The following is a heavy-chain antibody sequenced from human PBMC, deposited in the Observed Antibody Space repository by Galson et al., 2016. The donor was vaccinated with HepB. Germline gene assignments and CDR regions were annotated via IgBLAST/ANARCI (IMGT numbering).Heavy chain of an antibody. V-gene: IGHV2-5*02. CDR2: IYWDDDK. Sequence: PALVKPTQTLTLTCTFSGFSLDTGGVGVGWIRQPPGKALEWLALIYWDDDKRYSPSLRHRLTVTKDTSKNQVVLTMTNMDPVDTATYYCAHRPLIAVAGGGFDYWGQGTLVTVSS. D-gene: IGHD6-19*01. J-gene: IGHJ4*02. CDR3: AHRPLIAVAGGGFDY. CDR1: GFSLDTGGVG.